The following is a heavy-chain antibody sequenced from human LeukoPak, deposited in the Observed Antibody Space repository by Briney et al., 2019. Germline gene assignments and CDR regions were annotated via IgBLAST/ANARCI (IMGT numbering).Heavy chain of an antibody. D-gene: IGHD4/OR15-4a*01. J-gene: IGHJ4*02. CDR1: GGSTNSRSDY. V-gene: IGHV4-39*01. CDR2: IYYSGST. Sequence: SETLSLTCTVSGGSTNSRSDYWGWIRQPPGKGLEWIGSIYYSGSTHYNPSLKSRVTMSIDTSKNQFSLRLSSVTAADTAVYYCARRPGEYGGNDFDYWGQGTLVTVSS. CDR3: ARRPGEYGGNDFDY.